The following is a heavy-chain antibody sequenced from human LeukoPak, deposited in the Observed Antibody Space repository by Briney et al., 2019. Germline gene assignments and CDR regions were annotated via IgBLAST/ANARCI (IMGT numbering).Heavy chain of an antibody. Sequence: PGRSLRLSCAASGLTFSSNDMHWVRQAPGKGLEWVAVISSDGSNEDYADSVKGRFTISRDNSKDTLYLQMNSLRAEDTAVYYCARRAIALDYWGQGTLVTVSS. V-gene: IGHV3-30*01. CDR1: GLTFSSND. CDR3: ARRAIALDY. CDR2: ISSDGSNE. J-gene: IGHJ4*02. D-gene: IGHD2-2*02.